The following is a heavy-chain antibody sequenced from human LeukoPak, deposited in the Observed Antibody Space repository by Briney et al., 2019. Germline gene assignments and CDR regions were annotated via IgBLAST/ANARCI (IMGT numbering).Heavy chain of an antibody. CDR1: GFPFHTFG. CDR2: ISAGSDST. Sequence: GGSLRLSCAASGFPFHTFGMSWVRQAPGKGLEWVSSISAGSDSTDYAVSVKGGFTISRDNSKHTLYLQMNSLRAEDTALYCCANDYSPDYWGQGTLVTVSS. V-gene: IGHV3-23*01. CDR3: ANDYSPDY. D-gene: IGHD2-15*01. J-gene: IGHJ4*02.